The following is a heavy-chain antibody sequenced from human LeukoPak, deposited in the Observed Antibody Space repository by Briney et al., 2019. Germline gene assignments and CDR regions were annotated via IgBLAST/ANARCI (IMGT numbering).Heavy chain of an antibody. Sequence: SETLSLTCAVYGGSFSGYYWSWIRQPPGKGLEWIGEVNHSGSTNYNPSLKSRVTISVDTSKNQFSLKLSSVTAADTAVYYCARLNGGSWGQGTLVTVSS. D-gene: IGHD3-16*01. CDR2: VNHSGST. V-gene: IGHV4-34*01. J-gene: IGHJ4*02. CDR1: GGSFSGYY. CDR3: ARLNGGS.